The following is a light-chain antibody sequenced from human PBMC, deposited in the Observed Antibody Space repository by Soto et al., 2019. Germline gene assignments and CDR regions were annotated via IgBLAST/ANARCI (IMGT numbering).Light chain of an antibody. CDR3: HQYGISPPVT. CDR2: GAS. Sequence: EIVMTQSPDTLYVSPGEGATLSCRASQSVRTKLAWYQQKAGQAPRLLIYGASTRATGIPDRFSGSGSGTEFTLTISSLQSEDFAMYYCHQYGISPPVTFGQGTRLEIK. V-gene: IGKV3-15*01. CDR1: QSVRTK. J-gene: IGKJ5*01.